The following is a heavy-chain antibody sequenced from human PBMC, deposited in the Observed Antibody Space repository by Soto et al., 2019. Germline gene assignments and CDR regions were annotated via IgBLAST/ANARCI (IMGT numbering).Heavy chain of an antibody. J-gene: IGHJ4*02. CDR3: ARLLYYDSSGYPVDY. CDR2: IIAILGIA. Sequence: QVQLVQSGAEVKQPGSSVKVSCKASGGTFSSYISWGRQAPGQGLEWMGRIIAILGIANYAQKFQGRVTITADKSTSTAYMELSSLRSEDTAVYYCARLLYYDSSGYPVDYWGQGTLVTVSS. V-gene: IGHV1-69*02. D-gene: IGHD3-22*01. CDR1: GGTFSSY.